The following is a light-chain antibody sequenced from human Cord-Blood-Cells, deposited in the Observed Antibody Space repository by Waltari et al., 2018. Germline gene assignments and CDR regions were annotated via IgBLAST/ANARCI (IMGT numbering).Light chain of an antibody. V-gene: IGLV2-14*01. Sequence: QSALTQPAPVSGSPGPSITIPCTGTSSDVGGYNYVSWYQQHPGKAPKLMIYDVSKRPSGVSNRFSGSKSGNTASLTISGLQAEDEADYYCSSYTSSSTWVFGGGTKLTVL. CDR1: SSDVGGYNY. J-gene: IGLJ3*02. CDR2: DVS. CDR3: SSYTSSSTWV.